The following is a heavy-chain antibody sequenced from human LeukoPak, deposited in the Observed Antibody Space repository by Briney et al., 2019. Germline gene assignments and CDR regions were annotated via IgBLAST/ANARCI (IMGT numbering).Heavy chain of an antibody. Sequence: ASVKVSCKASGYTFTGYYMHWVRQAPGQELGWMGRINPNSGGTNYAQKIQGRVTMTTDTSTSTAYMELRSLRSDDTAVYYCARDGGCSSTSCYGSRFDPWGQGTLVTVSS. V-gene: IGHV1-2*06. J-gene: IGHJ5*02. CDR2: INPNSGGT. CDR1: GYTFTGYY. D-gene: IGHD2-2*01. CDR3: ARDGGCSSTSCYGSRFDP.